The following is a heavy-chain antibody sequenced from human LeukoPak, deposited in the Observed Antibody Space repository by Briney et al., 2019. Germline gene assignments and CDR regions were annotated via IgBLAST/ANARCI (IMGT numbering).Heavy chain of an antibody. CDR1: EFTFSNYW. D-gene: IGHD3-22*01. CDR3: ARDPHNYDNGRYQDALDM. J-gene: IGHJ3*02. V-gene: IGHV3-74*01. Sequence: PGGSLRLSCAAAEFTFSNYWMHWVRQVPGKGLVWVSRIKTDGSATSYADSVRGRFTISRDNAKNTLYLQMNSLSVEDTAVYFCARDPHNYDNGRYQDALDMWGQGTMVTVSS. CDR2: IKTDGSAT.